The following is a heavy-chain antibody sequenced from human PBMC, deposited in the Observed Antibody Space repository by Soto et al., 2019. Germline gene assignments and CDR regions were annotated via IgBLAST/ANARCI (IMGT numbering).Heavy chain of an antibody. D-gene: IGHD5-12*01. CDR1: GFTFSSYA. Sequence: PGGSLRLSCAASGFTFSSYAMIWVGQAPGKGLEWVSAISGSGGSTYYADSVKGRFTISRDNSKNTLYLQMNSLRAEDTAVYYCAKRGFDYYGMDVWGQGTTVTVSS. V-gene: IGHV3-23*01. J-gene: IGHJ6*02. CDR2: ISGSGGST. CDR3: AKRGFDYYGMDV.